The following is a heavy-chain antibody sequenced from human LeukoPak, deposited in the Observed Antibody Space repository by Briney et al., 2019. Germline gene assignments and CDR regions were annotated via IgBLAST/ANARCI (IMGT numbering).Heavy chain of an antibody. Sequence: PGESLRLSCAASGFTFSTIQMTWVRQAPGKGLEWLSYIGGSGSDIYYADSVEGRFTISRDNAKNSLYLQMNSLRAEDTAVYYCARWGHSDYDSFPTKFGYWGQGTLVTVSS. J-gene: IGHJ4*02. D-gene: IGHD5-12*01. V-gene: IGHV3-48*03. CDR1: GFTFSTIQ. CDR2: IGGSGSDI. CDR3: ARWGHSDYDSFPTKFGY.